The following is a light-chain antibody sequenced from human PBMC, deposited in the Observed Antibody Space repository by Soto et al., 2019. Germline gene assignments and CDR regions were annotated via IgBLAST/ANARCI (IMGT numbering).Light chain of an antibody. Sequence: IVLTQSPGTLSVSQGERATLSCRASQSVNNNLAWYQQKLGQAPRVLIYGASTRATGIPARFTGSGSGTEFILTITSLQSEDSAVYYCQEYNTWPWTFGQGTKVDIK. J-gene: IGKJ1*01. V-gene: IGKV3-15*01. CDR2: GAS. CDR3: QEYNTWPWT. CDR1: QSVNNN.